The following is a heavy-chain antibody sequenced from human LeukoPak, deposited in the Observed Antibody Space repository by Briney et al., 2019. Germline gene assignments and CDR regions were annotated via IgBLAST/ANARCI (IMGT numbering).Heavy chain of an antibody. CDR2: ISSSSSYI. CDR3: AREGSSSSPHDAFDI. Sequence: GGSLRLSCAASGFTFSSYSMNWVRQAPGKGLEWVSSISSSSSYIYYADSVKGRFTISRDNAKNSLYLQMNSLRAEDTAVYYCAREGSSSSPHDAFDIWGQGTMVTVSS. V-gene: IGHV3-21*01. D-gene: IGHD6-6*01. J-gene: IGHJ3*02. CDR1: GFTFSSYS.